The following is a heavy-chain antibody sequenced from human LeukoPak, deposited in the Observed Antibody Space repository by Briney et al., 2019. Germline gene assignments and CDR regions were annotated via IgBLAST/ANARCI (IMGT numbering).Heavy chain of an antibody. CDR2: IYYSGST. V-gene: IGHV4-39*07. CDR3: AREPTMVRGVIIPTDY. D-gene: IGHD3-10*01. CDR1: GGSISSYY. J-gene: IGHJ4*02. Sequence: ASETLSLTCTVSGGSISSYYWSWIRQPPGKGLEWIGSIYYSGSTYYNPSLKSRVTISVDTSKNQFSLKLSSVTAADTAVYYCAREPTMVRGVIIPTDYWGQGTLVTVSS.